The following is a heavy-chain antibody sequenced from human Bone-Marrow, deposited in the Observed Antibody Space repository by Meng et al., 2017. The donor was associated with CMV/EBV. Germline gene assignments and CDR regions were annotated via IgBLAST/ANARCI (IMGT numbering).Heavy chain of an antibody. CDR2: IHPHRGDT. CDR3: ARGGAHYYYYYGMDV. CDR1: GYTFTAHY. J-gene: IGHJ6*02. Sequence: ASVKVSCKASGYTFTAHYFHWVRQAPGQGLEWMGWIHPHRGDTNYAQQFQGRVTMTRDTSISTAYMELSRLRSDDTAVYYCARGGAHYYYYYGMDVWGQGTTVTVSS. V-gene: IGHV1-2*02.